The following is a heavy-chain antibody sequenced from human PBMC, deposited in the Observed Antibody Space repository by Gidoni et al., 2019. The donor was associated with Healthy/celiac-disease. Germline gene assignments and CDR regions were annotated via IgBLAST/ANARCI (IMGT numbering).Heavy chain of an antibody. D-gene: IGHD3-22*01. V-gene: IGHV3-30*18. CDR3: AKDGTGYYDSSGYYGFDY. J-gene: IGHJ4*02. CDR2: ISYDGSNK. Sequence: QVQLVESGGGVVQPGRSLKLSCAASGFTFSSYGMHWVRQAPGKGREWVAVISYDGSNKYYAAPVKRRFTISRDNSKNTLYLQMNSLRAEDTAVYYCAKDGTGYYDSSGYYGFDYWGQGTLVTVSS. CDR1: GFTFSSYG.